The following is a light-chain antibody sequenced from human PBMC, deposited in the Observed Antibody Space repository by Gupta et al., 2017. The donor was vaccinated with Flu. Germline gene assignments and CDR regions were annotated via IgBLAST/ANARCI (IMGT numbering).Light chain of an antibody. V-gene: IGKV3-20*01. J-gene: IGKJ1*01. Sequence: EIVLTQSPVTLSLSPGERATLSCSASQSVSSNYLAWYQQKPGQAPRLFISGASSRVTGIPDRFSGSGSGTDFTLSISILDPEHFTVYYCQEDCRSPHTFGQGTKLEIK. CDR1: QSVSSNY. CDR2: GAS. CDR3: QEDCRSPHT.